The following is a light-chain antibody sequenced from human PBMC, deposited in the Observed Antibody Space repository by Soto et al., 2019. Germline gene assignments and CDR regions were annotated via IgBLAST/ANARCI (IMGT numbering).Light chain of an antibody. V-gene: IGKV3-11*01. J-gene: IGKJ4*01. CDR1: QSVNSY. CDR2: DAF. CDR3: QQRSSWPLS. Sequence: EIVLTQSPATLSLSPGERATLSCRASQSVNSYLAWYQQKPGQAPRLLIYDAFNRATGIPARFSGSGSGTDFSLTISSLEPEDLVVYYCQQRSSWPLSFGGGTKVEIK.